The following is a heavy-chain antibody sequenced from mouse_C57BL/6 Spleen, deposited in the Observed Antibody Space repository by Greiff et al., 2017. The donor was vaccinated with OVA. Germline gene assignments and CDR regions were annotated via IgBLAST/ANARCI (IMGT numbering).Heavy chain of an antibody. D-gene: IGHD2-5*01. J-gene: IGHJ2*01. CDR3: ARPDSNYVFYFDY. CDR2: ISSGSSTI. CDR1: GFTFSDYG. V-gene: IGHV5-17*01. Sequence: EVKLVESGGGLVKPGGSLKLSCAASGFTFSDYGMHWVRQAPEKGLEWVAYISSGSSTIYYADTVKGRFTISRDNAKNTLFLQMTSLRSEDTAMYYCARPDSNYVFYFDYWGQGTTLTVSS.